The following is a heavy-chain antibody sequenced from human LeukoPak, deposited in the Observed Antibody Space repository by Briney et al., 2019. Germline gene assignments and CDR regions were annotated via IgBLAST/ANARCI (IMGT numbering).Heavy chain of an antibody. J-gene: IGHJ4*02. V-gene: IGHV3-30*18. CDR3: TKVGDNFDFDY. CDR1: GFTFSSYG. CDR2: ISYDGGNK. D-gene: IGHD1-20*01. Sequence: GGSLRLSCAASGFTFSSYGMHWVRQAPGKGLEWVALISYDGGNKYYADSVKGRFTISRDNSKNTLSLQMNSLRDEDTAVYYCTKVGDNFDFDYWGQGTLVTVSS.